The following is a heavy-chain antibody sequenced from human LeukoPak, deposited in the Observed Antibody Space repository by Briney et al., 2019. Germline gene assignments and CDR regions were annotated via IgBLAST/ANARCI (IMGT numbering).Heavy chain of an antibody. CDR3: AKWVRYFGSGSPRDDY. D-gene: IGHD3-10*01. V-gene: IGHV3-23*01. CDR1: GFTFSSYS. CDR2: IIGSGSST. Sequence: PGGSLTLSCAASGFTFSSYSMSWVRQAPGKGLEWVSAIIGSGSSTYYADSVKGRSTISRENSKKTLYLQMNSLRSEDTAVYYCAKWVRYFGSGSPRDDYWGQGTLVTVSS. J-gene: IGHJ4*02.